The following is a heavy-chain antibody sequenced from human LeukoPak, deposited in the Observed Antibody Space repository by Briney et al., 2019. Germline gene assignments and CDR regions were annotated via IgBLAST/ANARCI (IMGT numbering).Heavy chain of an antibody. D-gene: IGHD5/OR15-5a*01. CDR3: ARWSSLRDY. CDR2: IYTSGST. CDR1: GGSISSGSYY. J-gene: IGHJ4*02. V-gene: IGHV4-61*02. Sequence: SETLSLTCTVSGGSISSGSYYWSWIRQPAGKGLEWIGRIYTSGSTNYNPSLKSRVTISVDTSKNQFSLKLSSVTAADTAVYYCARWSSLRDYWGQGTLVTVSS.